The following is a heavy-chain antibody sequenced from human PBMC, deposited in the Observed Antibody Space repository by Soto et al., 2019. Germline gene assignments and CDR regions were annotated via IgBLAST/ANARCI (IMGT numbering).Heavy chain of an antibody. V-gene: IGHV3-48*04. CDR2: ISSSSTI. Sequence: GGSLRLSCAASGFTFSSYSMNWVRQAPGKGLEWVSYISSSSTIYYADSVKGRFTISRDNAKNSLYLQMNSLRAEDTAVYYCARDRGSWYFDLWGRGTLVTVSS. CDR1: GFTFSSYS. J-gene: IGHJ2*01. D-gene: IGHD3-16*01. CDR3: ARDRGSWYFDL.